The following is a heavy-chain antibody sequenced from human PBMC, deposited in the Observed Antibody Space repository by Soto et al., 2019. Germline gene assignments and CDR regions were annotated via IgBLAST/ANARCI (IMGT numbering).Heavy chain of an antibody. V-gene: IGHV1-24*01. CDR2: FDPDDDET. CDR1: GYTLTEFC. J-gene: IGHJ6*02. D-gene: IGHD6-13*01. CDR3: ATAGIAGAGDQDAYYYYCGMDV. Sequence: GASVKVSCKVSGYTLTEFCMHWVRQAPGKGLEWMGGFDPDDDETINAQKFQSRVTMTEDTSTDTAYMELSSLRSEDTAVSYCATAGIAGAGDQDAYYYYCGMDVWGQGTTVTVSS.